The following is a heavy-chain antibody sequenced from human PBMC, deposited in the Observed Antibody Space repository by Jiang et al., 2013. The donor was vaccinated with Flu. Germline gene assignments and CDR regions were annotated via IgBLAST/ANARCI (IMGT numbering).Heavy chain of an antibody. Sequence: QLVESGGALVQPGGSLRLSCAASRFTFSTYSMNWVRQAPGKGLEWVSYIHSSASTIYYADSVKGRFTVSRDNAKNSLYLQMNSLRAEDSAVYYCARVATLMDGDHWGSYDYWGQGTLVIVSS. J-gene: IGHJ4*02. V-gene: IGHV3-48*01. CDR3: ARVATLMDGDHWGSYDY. CDR2: IHSSASTI. D-gene: IGHD3-16*01. CDR1: RFTFSTYS.